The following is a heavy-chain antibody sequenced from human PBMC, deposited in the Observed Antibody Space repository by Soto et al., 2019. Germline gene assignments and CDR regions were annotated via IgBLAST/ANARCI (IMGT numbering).Heavy chain of an antibody. J-gene: IGHJ6*03. CDR3: AKAYLGELSTSMAV. D-gene: IGHD3-16*02. V-gene: IGHV3-23*01. Sequence: EVQLLESGGGLVQPGGSLRLSCAASGFTFSSYAMSWVRQAPGKGLEWVSAINGSGGSTYYADSVKGRFTISRDNSKNSLYLQLNSLRAEHTAVYYCAKAYLGELSTSMAVWGKGATVTVSS. CDR1: GFTFSSYA. CDR2: INGSGGST.